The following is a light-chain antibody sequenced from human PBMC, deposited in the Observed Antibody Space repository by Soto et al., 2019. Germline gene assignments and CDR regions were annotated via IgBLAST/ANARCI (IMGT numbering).Light chain of an antibody. V-gene: IGKV3-11*01. J-gene: IGKJ4*01. CDR1: QSVRIY. CDR3: QQRINWPLT. CDR2: DAS. Sequence: EIVLTQSPATLSLSPGERATLSCRASQSVRIYLAWYQQKLGQAPRLLIYDASNRATGIPARFSGSGSGTDFTLTISSLEPEDSAVYYCQQRINWPLTFGGGTKVEIK.